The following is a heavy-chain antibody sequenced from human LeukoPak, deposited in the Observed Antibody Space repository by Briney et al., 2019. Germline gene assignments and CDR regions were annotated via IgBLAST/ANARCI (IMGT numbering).Heavy chain of an antibody. Sequence: GGSLRLSCAASGFTFSSYAMYWVRQAPGKGLEWVAVISYDGSDKFYADSVKGRFTISRDNAKNSLYLQMSSLRAEDTAVYYCARDGGDGFDYWGQGTLVTVSS. CDR1: GFTFSSYA. D-gene: IGHD3-10*01. CDR2: ISYDGSDK. CDR3: ARDGGDGFDY. J-gene: IGHJ4*02. V-gene: IGHV3-30*04.